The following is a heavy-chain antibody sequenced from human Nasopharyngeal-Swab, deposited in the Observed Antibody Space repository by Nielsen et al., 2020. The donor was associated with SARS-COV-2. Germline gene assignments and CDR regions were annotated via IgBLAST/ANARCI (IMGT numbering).Heavy chain of an antibody. CDR1: GYTFTRFY. Sequence: ASVKVSCKASGYTFTRFYIHWVRQAPGQGLEWMGIINPGGGSARYSQNFQGRVTMTRDTSTSTVYMELSSLRSEDTAVYYCARGGDPIEVVAATDWFDPWGQGTLVTVSS. V-gene: IGHV1-46*01. CDR2: INPGGGSA. J-gene: IGHJ5*02. CDR3: ARGGDPIEVVAATDWFDP. D-gene: IGHD2-15*01.